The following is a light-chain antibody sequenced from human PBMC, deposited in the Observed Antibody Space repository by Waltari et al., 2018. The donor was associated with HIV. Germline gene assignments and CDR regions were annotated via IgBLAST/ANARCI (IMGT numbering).Light chain of an antibody. V-gene: IGKV4-1*01. J-gene: IGKJ4*01. CDR3: QQYYTVRPT. Sequence: DIVMTQSPDSLAVSLGERATFNCRSSRTVLSNSDNRNYLAWYQQKTGQSPNVLIYWASTRQSGVPDRFSASGSVTNFSLTFSSLQAADVAVYYCQQYYTVRPTFGGGTKVEIK. CDR1: RTVLSNSDNRNY. CDR2: WAS.